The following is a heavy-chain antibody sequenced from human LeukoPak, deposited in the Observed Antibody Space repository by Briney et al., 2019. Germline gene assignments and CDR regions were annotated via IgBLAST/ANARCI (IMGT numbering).Heavy chain of an antibody. CDR1: GFTFSSSV. J-gene: IGHJ4*02. CDR3: ARDRGGYSTDFDF. V-gene: IGHV3-23*01. D-gene: IGHD5-12*01. Sequence: GGSLRLSCAASGFTFSSSVMSWVRQAPGKGLEWVSTINGDGTRTYYAVSSNGRFIISRDNSMNTLYLQMNGLRAEDTAVYYCARDRGGYSTDFDFWGQGTLVTVSS. CDR2: INGDGTRT.